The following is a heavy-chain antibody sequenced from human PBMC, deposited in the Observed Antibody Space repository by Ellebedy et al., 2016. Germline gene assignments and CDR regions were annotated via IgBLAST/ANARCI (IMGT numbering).Heavy chain of an antibody. V-gene: IGHV4-59*12. Sequence: SETLSLTCTVSGGSISSYYWSWIRQPPGKGLEWIGYIYYSGSTNYNPSLKSRVTISVDTSKNQFSLKLSSVTAADTAVYYCARGWAGATQYYWGQGTLVTVSS. CDR2: IYYSGST. CDR3: ARGWAGATQYY. D-gene: IGHD1-26*01. CDR1: GGSISSYY. J-gene: IGHJ4*02.